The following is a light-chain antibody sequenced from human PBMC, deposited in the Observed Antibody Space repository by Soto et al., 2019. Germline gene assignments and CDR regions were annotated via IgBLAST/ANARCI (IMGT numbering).Light chain of an antibody. CDR1: QTISSW. J-gene: IGKJ1*01. V-gene: IGKV1-5*03. CDR2: KAS. CDR3: QHYNSYSEA. Sequence: DIQMTQSPSTMSGSVGDRVTITCRASQTISSWLAWYQQKPGKAPKLLIYKASTLKSGVPSRFSGSGPGTEFTITISSQQPDDFATYYCQHYNSYSEAFGQGTKVELK.